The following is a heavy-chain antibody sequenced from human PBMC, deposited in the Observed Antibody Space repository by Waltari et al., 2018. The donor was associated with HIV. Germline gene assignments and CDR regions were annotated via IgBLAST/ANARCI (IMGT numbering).Heavy chain of an antibody. J-gene: IGHJ5*02. CDR3: ARGSQHHDH. Sequence: QVQLQQWGTGLLKPSGTLSLRCAIYGTSFSGYYWSWIRQTPALGLEWIGEVSHSAATNYNPSFAGRVSISADVSKNQLSLNLTSLTAADTGVYFCARGSQHHDHWGQGTPVTVSS. V-gene: IGHV4-34*01. CDR2: VSHSAAT. CDR1: GTSFSGYY.